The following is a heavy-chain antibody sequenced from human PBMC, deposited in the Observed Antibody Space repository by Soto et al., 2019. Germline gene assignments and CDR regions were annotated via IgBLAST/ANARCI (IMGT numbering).Heavy chain of an antibody. D-gene: IGHD1-7*01. CDR2: ISAYNGNT. CDR3: ARDLRITGTTHWFDP. Sequence: GASVKVSCKASGYTFTSYGISWVRQAPGQGLEWMGWISAYNGNTNYAQKLQGRVTMTTDTSTSTAYMELRSLRSDDTAVYYCARDLRITGTTHWFDPWGQGTLVTVSS. V-gene: IGHV1-18*04. J-gene: IGHJ5*02. CDR1: GYTFTSYG.